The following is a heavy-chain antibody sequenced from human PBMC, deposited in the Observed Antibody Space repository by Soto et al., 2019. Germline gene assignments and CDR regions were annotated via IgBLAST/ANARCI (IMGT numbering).Heavy chain of an antibody. CDR2: IIPIFGTA. CDR1: GGTFSSYA. V-gene: IGHV1-69*12. Sequence: QVQLVQSGAEVKKPGSSVKVSCKASGGTFSSYAISWVRQAPGQGLEWMGGIIPIFGTANYAQKFQGRSTITADESTSSAYMELSSLRSEYTAVYYCARSAPILETTQYYYYGMDVWGQGTTVTVSS. J-gene: IGHJ6*02. CDR3: ARSAPILETTQYYYYGMDV. D-gene: IGHD3-3*01.